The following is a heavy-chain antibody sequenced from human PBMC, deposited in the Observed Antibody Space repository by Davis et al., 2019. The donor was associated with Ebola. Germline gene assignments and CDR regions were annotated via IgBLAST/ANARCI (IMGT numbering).Heavy chain of an antibody. CDR1: GFTFSSYA. V-gene: IGHV3-33*08. D-gene: IGHD6-13*01. Sequence: GGSLRLSCAASGFTFSSYAMSWVLQAPGKGLEWVAVISYDGSNKYYADSVKGRFTISRDNAKNSLYLQMNSLRAEDTAVYYCARDQSSSSWYVYWGQGTLVTVSS. J-gene: IGHJ4*02. CDR3: ARDQSSSSWYVY. CDR2: ISYDGSNK.